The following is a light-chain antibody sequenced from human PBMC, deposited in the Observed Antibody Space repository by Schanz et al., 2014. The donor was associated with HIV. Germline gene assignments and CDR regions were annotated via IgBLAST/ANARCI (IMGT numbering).Light chain of an antibody. V-gene: IGLV2-14*03. CDR2: DVS. CDR3: SSYTSSSTWV. J-gene: IGLJ3*02. Sequence: QSVLTQPPSVSGSPGQSVTISCTGTSSDVGGYNYVSWYQHHPGKAPKLMIYDVSNRPSGVSNRFSGSKSGNTASLTISGRQAEDEADYYCSSYTSSSTWVFGGGTKLTVL. CDR1: SSDVGGYNY.